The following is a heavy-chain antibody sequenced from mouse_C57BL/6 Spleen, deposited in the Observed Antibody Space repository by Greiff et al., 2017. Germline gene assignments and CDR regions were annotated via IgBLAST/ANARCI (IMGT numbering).Heavy chain of an antibody. CDR1: GYTFTDYN. D-gene: IGHD1-1*01. CDR3: ARGITTVVAPYFDY. V-gene: IGHV1-22*01. CDR2: INPNNGGP. J-gene: IGHJ2*01. Sequence: EVQLQQSGPELVKPGASVKMSCKASGYTFTDYNMHWVKQCHGKSLEWIGYINPNNGGPGYNHELKVKATLTVNKAYSTGYMELRSLTSEDSAVYYYARGITTVVAPYFDYWGQGTTLTVSS.